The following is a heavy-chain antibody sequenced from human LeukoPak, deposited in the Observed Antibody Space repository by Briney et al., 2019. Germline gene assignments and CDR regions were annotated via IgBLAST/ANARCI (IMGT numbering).Heavy chain of an antibody. CDR2: IGRNGDNS. CDR1: GFTFTSYA. J-gene: IGHJ4*02. Sequence: GGSLRLSCAASGFTFTSYAMSWVRQAPGQGLEWVSTIGRNGDNSLYARSVKGRFTISRDNSKKMLYLQMNNLRAEDTAVYYCAKDRRDYGDYAFDHWGQGTLVSVSS. V-gene: IGHV3-23*01. D-gene: IGHD4-17*01. CDR3: AKDRRDYGDYAFDH.